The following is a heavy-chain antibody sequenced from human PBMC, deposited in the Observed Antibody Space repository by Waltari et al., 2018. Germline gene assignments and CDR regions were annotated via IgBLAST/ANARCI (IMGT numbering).Heavy chain of an antibody. D-gene: IGHD4-4*01. CDR2: IYHSGST. CDR3: ARVGYSNQYFQH. CDR1: GYSLRSGYY. V-gene: IGHV4-38-2*02. Sequence: QVQLQESGPGLVKPSETLSLTCTVSGYSLRSGYYWGWLRQPPGKGLEWMGSIYHSGSTYYNPSLKSRVTISVDTSKNQFSLKLSSVTAADTAVYYCARVGYSNQYFQHWGQGTLVTVSS. J-gene: IGHJ1*01.